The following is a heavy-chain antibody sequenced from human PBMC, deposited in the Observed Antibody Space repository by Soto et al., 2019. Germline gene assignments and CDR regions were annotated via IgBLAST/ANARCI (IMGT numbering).Heavy chain of an antibody. V-gene: IGHV5-51*01. Sequence: PVESLKISCKGSGYSFTSYCIGWVRQMPGKGLEWMGIIYPGDSDTRYSPSFQGQVTISADKSISTAYLQWSSLKASDTAMYYCARRQARHDIVVPSPYYYYYGMDVWGQGTTVTVSS. J-gene: IGHJ6*02. D-gene: IGHD2-15*01. CDR1: GYSFTSYC. CDR3: ARRQARHDIVVPSPYYYYYGMDV. CDR2: IYPGDSDT.